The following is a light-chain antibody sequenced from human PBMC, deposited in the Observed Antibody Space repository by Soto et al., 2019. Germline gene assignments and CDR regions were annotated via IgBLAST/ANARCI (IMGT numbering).Light chain of an antibody. CDR2: GAS. V-gene: IGKV3-20*01. CDR1: QSVSNNY. CDR3: QQYGSSGT. J-gene: IGKJ1*01. Sequence: EILFTQSPGTLSLCPGERATLSCRASQSVSNNYLAWYQPKPGKAPRLLIYGASNTATGIPDRSSVSGSGTDFTLTISRLEPEDFAVYYCQQYGSSGTFGQGTQVDIK.